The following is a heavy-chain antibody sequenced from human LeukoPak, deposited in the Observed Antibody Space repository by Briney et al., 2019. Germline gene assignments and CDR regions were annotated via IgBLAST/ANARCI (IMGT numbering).Heavy chain of an antibody. Sequence: ASVKVSCKASGYTFTSYYMHWVRQAPGQGLEWMGIINPSGGSTSYAQKFQGRVTMTRDTSTSTVYMELSSLRSEDTAVYYCARDFGRWLVLRYYYYGMDVWGQGTTVTVSS. V-gene: IGHV1-46*01. CDR2: INPSGGST. CDR3: ARDFGRWLVLRYYYYGMDV. D-gene: IGHD6-19*01. CDR1: GYTFTSYY. J-gene: IGHJ6*02.